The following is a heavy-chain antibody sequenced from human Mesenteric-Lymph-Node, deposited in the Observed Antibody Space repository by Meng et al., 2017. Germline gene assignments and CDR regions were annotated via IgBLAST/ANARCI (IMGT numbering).Heavy chain of an antibody. CDR2: MNHGGNI. CDR3: ARGRIYGWASYCPNWFDP. V-gene: IGHV4-34*01. D-gene: IGHD3-10*01. J-gene: IGHJ5*02. Sequence: GPGLLKPSETRPLTPGASGGSFSGYSWSWISQSTGKGLQWIGEMNHGGNIIDYNPSRKSRSSISMDSPETQSALRFSAVTAADTGFYYCARGRIYGWASYCPNWFDPWGQGTLVTVSS. CDR1: GGSFSGYS.